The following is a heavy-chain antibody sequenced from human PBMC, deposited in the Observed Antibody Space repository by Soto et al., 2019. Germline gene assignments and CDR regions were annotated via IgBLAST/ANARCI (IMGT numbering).Heavy chain of an antibody. CDR2: ISGGVGANT. D-gene: IGHD2-2*01. J-gene: IGHJ5*02. V-gene: IGHV3-23*04. Sequence: EVQLVESGGGLVKPGGSLRLSCAASGFTFTNYAMSWVRQAPGKGLEWVSTISGGVGANTFYADPVKGRFTISRDNSKNTLNLQMNSLRAEDTAVYYCARVKCSTGCSPNWFDPWGQGTLLTVSS. CDR1: GFTFTNYA. CDR3: ARVKCSTGCSPNWFDP.